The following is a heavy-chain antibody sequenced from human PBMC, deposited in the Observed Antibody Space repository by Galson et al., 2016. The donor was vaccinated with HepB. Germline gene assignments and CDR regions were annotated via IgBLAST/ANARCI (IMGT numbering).Heavy chain of an antibody. J-gene: IGHJ3*02. CDR1: GFTFSSYS. Sequence: SLRLSCAASGFTFSSYSMNWVRQAPGKGLEWVSSINSSSSYIYYADSVKGRFTISRDNAKNSLYLQMNSLRAEDTAVYYCARTYYDYVWGSYRQVFDAFDIWCQGTMVTVSS. CDR3: ARTYYDYVWGSYRQVFDAFDI. V-gene: IGHV3-21*01. CDR2: INSSSSYI. D-gene: IGHD3-16*02.